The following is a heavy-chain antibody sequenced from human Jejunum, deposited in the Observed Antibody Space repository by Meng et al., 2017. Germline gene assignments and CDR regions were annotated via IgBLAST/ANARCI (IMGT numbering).Heavy chain of an antibody. Sequence: GGSLRLSCAASGFSLGSFAMHWARQAPGKGLEWVAVDSHDGSAQDYAHSVKGRFIISRDNSKNTLYLQMNSLRVDDTAVYYCARSYFDGSGRFDYWGQGTLVTVSS. CDR1: GFSLGSFA. J-gene: IGHJ4*02. V-gene: IGHV3-30*04. CDR3: ARSYFDGSGRFDY. D-gene: IGHD3-22*01. CDR2: DSHDGSAQ.